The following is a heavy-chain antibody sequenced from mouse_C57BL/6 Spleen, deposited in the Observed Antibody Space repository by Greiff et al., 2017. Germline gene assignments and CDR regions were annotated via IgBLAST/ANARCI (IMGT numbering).Heavy chain of an antibody. Sequence: QVQLQQPGAELVMPGASVKLSCKASGYTFTSYWMHWVKQRPGQGLEWIGEIDPSDSYTNYNQKFKGKSTLTVDKSSSTAYMQLSSLTSEDSAVYYCAGTTMVTPLAYWGQGTLVTVSA. CDR1: GYTFTSYW. CDR3: AGTTMVTPLAY. J-gene: IGHJ3*01. CDR2: IDPSDSYT. D-gene: IGHD2-2*01. V-gene: IGHV1-69*01.